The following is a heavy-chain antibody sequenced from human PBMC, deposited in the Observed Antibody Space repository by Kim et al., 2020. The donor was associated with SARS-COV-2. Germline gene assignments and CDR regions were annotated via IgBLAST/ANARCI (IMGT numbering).Heavy chain of an antibody. CDR3: VKILAGYCGAFCYETFDS. CDR2: INHDGSDK. D-gene: IGHD2-21*02. J-gene: IGHJ4*02. CDR1: GFSFSTFW. V-gene: IGHV3-7*01. Sequence: GGSLRLSCAASGFSFSTFWMTWVRQPPGEGLEWVANINHDGSDKLYVASVKGRFTISRDNAKNLLYLQMNGLRAEDTAIYYCVKILAGYCGAFCYETFDSWGQGTLVTVSS.